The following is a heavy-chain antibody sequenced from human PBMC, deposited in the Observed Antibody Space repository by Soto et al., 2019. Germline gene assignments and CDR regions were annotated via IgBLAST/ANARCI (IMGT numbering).Heavy chain of an antibody. CDR1: GFTFSSYW. CDR2: IKQDGSEK. CDR3: ARIGYRSGSLDY. D-gene: IGHD6-19*01. Sequence: GGSLRLSCAASGFTFSSYWMNWVRQAPGKGLEWVANIKQDGSEKHYVDSVKGRFTISRDNTKNSQYQQMNSLRAEDTAVYYCARIGYRSGSLDYWGQGTLVTVSS. V-gene: IGHV3-7*04. J-gene: IGHJ4*02.